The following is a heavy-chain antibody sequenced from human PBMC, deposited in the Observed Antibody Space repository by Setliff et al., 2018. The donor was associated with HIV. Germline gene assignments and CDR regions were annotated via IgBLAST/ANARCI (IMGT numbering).Heavy chain of an antibody. D-gene: IGHD3-3*01. V-gene: IGHV4-4*08. CDR1: GDSISSYY. Sequence: PSETLSLTCSVSGDSISSYYWSWIRQRPGKGLEWIGFIYASGTTNYNPSLKSRVTISLDTSKNQFSLRLTSVTAADTAVYYCVRDQASQFLGFDPWGQGILVTVSS. CDR3: VRDQASQFLGFDP. J-gene: IGHJ5*02. CDR2: IYASGTT.